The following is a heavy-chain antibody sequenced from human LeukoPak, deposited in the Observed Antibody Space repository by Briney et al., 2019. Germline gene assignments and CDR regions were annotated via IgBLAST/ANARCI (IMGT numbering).Heavy chain of an antibody. Sequence: GGSLRLSCAASGFTFSSYSMNWVRRAPGKGLEWVSSLSSSSSYIDYADSVKGRFTISRDNAKNSLYLQMNSLRAEDTAVYYCARDYYDSSGYYSFFDYWGQGTLVTVSS. J-gene: IGHJ4*02. CDR3: ARDYYDSSGYYSFFDY. V-gene: IGHV3-21*01. CDR1: GFTFSSYS. CDR2: LSSSSSYI. D-gene: IGHD3-22*01.